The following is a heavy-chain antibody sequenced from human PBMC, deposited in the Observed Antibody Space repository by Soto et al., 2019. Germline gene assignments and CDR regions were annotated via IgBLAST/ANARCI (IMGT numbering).Heavy chain of an antibody. J-gene: IGHJ4*02. CDR3: AKTTGYSYADRLDY. D-gene: IGHD5-18*01. Sequence: EVQLVESGGGLVQPGRSLRLSCAASGFTFDDYAMHWVRQAPGKGLEWVSAISWNSGRIGYVDSVKGRFTISRDNAKNSLYLQMNSLRAEDTALYYCAKTTGYSYADRLDYWGQGTLVTVSS. CDR1: GFTFDDYA. CDR2: ISWNSGRI. V-gene: IGHV3-9*01.